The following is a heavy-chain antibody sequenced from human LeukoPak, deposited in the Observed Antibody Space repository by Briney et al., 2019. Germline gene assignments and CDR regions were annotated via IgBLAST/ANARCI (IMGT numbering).Heavy chain of an antibody. V-gene: IGHV4-38-2*01. J-gene: IGHJ4*02. CDR1: GYSISSGYH. CDR3: ARRIVSSSSGFDY. CDR2: MYHSGST. Sequence: SETLSLTCAVSGYSISSGYHWGWIRQSPGKGLEWIGFMYHSGSTYYDPSLKSRVTISVDTSKNQFSLKLSSVTAADTAVYYCARRIVSSSSGFDYWGQGTLVTVSS. D-gene: IGHD6-6*01.